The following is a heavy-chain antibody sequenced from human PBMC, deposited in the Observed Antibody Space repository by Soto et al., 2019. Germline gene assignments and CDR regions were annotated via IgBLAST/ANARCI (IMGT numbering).Heavy chain of an antibody. CDR2: ISAYNGNT. Sequence: SGAEVKKPGASVKVSCKASGYTFTSYGISWVRQAPGQGLEWMGWISAYNGNTNYAQKLQGRVTMTTDTSTSTAYMELRSLRSDDTAVYYCAGEARGSGSKYYYGMDVWGQGTTVTVSS. J-gene: IGHJ6*02. D-gene: IGHD3-10*01. CDR1: GYTFTSYG. CDR3: AGEARGSGSKYYYGMDV. V-gene: IGHV1-18*01.